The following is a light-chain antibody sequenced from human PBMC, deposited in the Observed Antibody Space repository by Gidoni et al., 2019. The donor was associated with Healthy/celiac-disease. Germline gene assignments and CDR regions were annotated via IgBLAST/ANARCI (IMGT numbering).Light chain of an antibody. J-gene: IGKJ3*01. Sequence: DSQMTQSPSSLSASVGDRVTITCRASQSISSYLNWYQQKPGKAPKLLIYAASSLQSGVPSRFSCSGSGTDFTLTIIILQPEDFATYYCQQCYSTLFTFGPGTKVDI. CDR2: AAS. CDR1: QSISSY. V-gene: IGKV1-39*01. CDR3: QQCYSTLFT.